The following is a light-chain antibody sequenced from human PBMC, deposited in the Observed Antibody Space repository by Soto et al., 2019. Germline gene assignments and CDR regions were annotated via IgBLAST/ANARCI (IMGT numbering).Light chain of an antibody. CDR2: KAS. V-gene: IGKV1-5*03. CDR1: QTISSW. J-gene: IGKJ1*01. Sequence: IQLTQSPSSLSASVGDRVTITCRASQTISSWLAWYQQKPGKAPKLLIYKASTLKSGVPSRFSGSGSGTEFTLTIRSLQPDDFATYYCQHYNSYSEAFGQGTKVDIK. CDR3: QHYNSYSEA.